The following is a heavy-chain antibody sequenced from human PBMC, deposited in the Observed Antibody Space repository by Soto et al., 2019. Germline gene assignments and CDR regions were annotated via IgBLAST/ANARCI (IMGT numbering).Heavy chain of an antibody. CDR2: MYHSGST. Sequence: SETLSLTCTVSGGSISSYYWSWIRQPPGKGLEWIGYMYHSGSTYYNPSLKSRVTISIDRSKNQFSLKLSSVTAADTAVYYCTRGTLKSSGWFNWFDPWGQGILVTVPQ. D-gene: IGHD6-19*01. V-gene: IGHV4-59*01. CDR1: GGSISSYY. J-gene: IGHJ5*02. CDR3: TRGTLKSSGWFNWFDP.